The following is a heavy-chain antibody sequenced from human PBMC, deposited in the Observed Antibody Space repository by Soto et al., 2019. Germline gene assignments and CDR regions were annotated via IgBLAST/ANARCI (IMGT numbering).Heavy chain of an antibody. J-gene: IGHJ1*01. CDR2: ISSSSSYI. CDR1: GFTFSSYS. D-gene: IGHD2-2*01. V-gene: IGHV3-21*01. CDR3: ASEVYCSSTSCPNGYFQH. Sequence: EVQLVESGGGLVKPGGSLRLSCAASGFTFSSYSMNWVRQAPGKGLEWVSSISSSSSYIYYADSVKGRFTISRDNAKNSLYLQMNSLRAEDTAVYYCASEVYCSSTSCPNGYFQHWGQGTLVTVSS.